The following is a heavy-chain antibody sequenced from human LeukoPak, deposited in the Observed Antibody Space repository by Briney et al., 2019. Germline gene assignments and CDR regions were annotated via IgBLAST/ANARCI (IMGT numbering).Heavy chain of an antibody. V-gene: IGHV4-4*07. CDR3: AREIRLAYYDFWIGPRYYYYYMDV. CDR2: IYTSGST. J-gene: IGHJ6*03. CDR1: CGSISSYY. Sequence: PSETLSLTCTVSCGSISSYYWSWIRQPAGKGLEWIGRIYTSGSTNYNPSLKSRVTMSVDTSKNQFSLKLSSVTAADTAVYYCAREIRLAYYDFWIGPRYYYYYMDVWGKGTTVTVSS. D-gene: IGHD3-3*01.